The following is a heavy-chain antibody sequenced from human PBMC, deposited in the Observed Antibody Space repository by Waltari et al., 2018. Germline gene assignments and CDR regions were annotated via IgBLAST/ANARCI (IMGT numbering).Heavy chain of an antibody. CDR2: IYYSGST. Sequence: QVQLQESGPGLVKPSETLSLTCTVSGGSISSYYWSWLRQPPGKGLEWIGYIYYSGSTNYNPSLKSRVTISVDTSKNQFSLKLSSVTAADTAVYYCARVSVGATTGVDYWGQGTLVTVSS. CDR3: ARVSVGATTGVDY. J-gene: IGHJ4*02. D-gene: IGHD1-26*01. V-gene: IGHV4-59*01. CDR1: GGSISSYY.